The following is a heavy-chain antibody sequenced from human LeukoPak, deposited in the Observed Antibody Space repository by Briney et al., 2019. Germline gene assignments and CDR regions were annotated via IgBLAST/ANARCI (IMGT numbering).Heavy chain of an antibody. CDR3: ARMYTDGWYEY. J-gene: IGHJ4*02. Sequence: SETLSLTCTVSGGSISSSSSYWAWIRQPPGKGLKWVGSTHYTGATYYSPSLKSRVTISIDTSKNQFSLRLTSLTATDTAVYYCARMYTDGWYEYWGQGILVTVSS. CDR1: GGSISSSSSY. V-gene: IGHV4-39*01. CDR2: THYTGAT. D-gene: IGHD6-19*01.